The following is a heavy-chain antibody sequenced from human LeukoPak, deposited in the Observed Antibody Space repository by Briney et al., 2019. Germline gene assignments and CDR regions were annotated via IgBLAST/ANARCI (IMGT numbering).Heavy chain of an antibody. J-gene: IGHJ4*02. CDR1: GFTVSSSY. CDR3: ARDTTMVD. V-gene: IGHV3-53*01. D-gene: IGHD3-10*01. Sequence: PGGSLRLSCEASGFTVSSSYMSWVRQAPGKGLEWVSTMFSGGSIYYGDSVKVRFTISRDSSKSALYLQMNALRVEKSAVYFCARDTTMVDWGQGTLVTVSS. CDR2: MFSGGSI.